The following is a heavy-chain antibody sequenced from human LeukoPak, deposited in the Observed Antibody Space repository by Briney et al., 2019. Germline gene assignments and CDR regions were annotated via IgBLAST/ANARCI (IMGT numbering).Heavy chain of an antibody. CDR1: GFTFDDYA. CDR3: AKDHYYDSRRQVAVDY. CDR2: ISWNSGSI. D-gene: IGHD3-22*01. V-gene: IGHV3-9*01. Sequence: GGSLRLSCAASGFTFDDYAMHWVRQAPGKGLEWVSGISWNSGSIGYADSVKGRFTISRDNAKNSLYLQMNSLRAEDTALYYCAKDHYYDSRRQVAVDYWGQGTLVTVSS. J-gene: IGHJ4*02.